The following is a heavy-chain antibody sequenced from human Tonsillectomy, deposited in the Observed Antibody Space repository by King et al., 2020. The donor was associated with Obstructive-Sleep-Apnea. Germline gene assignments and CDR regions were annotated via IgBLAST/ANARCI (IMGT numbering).Heavy chain of an antibody. V-gene: IGHV3-13*01. CDR3: ARAGGDYGSGSYSVYYGMDV. D-gene: IGHD3-10*01. CDR1: GFTFSSYD. J-gene: IGHJ6*02. CDR2: IGTAGDT. Sequence: QLVESGGGLVQPGGSLRLSCAASGFTFSSYDMHWVRQATGKGLEWVSAIGTAGDTYYPGSVKGRFTISRENAKNSLYLQMNSLRAGDTAVYYCARAGGDYGSGSYSVYYGMDVWGQGTTVTVSS.